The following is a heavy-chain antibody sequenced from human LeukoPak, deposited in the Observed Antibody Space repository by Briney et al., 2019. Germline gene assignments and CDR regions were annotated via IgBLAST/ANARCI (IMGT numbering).Heavy chain of an antibody. Sequence: GGSLRLSCAASGFTFSSYSLNWVRQAPGKGLEWVSVIYSGGSTYYADSVKGRFTISRDNSKNTLYLQMNSLRAEDTAVYYCARAKQYQLLFDYWGQGTLVTVSS. CDR1: GFTFSSYS. D-gene: IGHD2-2*01. CDR3: ARAKQYQLLFDY. V-gene: IGHV3-53*01. CDR2: IYSGGST. J-gene: IGHJ4*02.